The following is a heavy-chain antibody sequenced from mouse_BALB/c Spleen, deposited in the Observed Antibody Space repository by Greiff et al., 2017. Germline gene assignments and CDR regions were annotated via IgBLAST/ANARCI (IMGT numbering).Heavy chain of an antibody. D-gene: IGHD2-4*01. Sequence: QVQLQQSGAELVKPGASVKLSCKASGYTFTSYYMYWVKQRPGQGLERIGEINPSNGGTNFNEKFKSKATLTVDKSSSTAYMQLSSLTSEDSAVYYCTSYDYDGFAYWGQGTLVTVSA. J-gene: IGHJ3*01. CDR1: GYTFTSYY. CDR3: TSYDYDGFAY. CDR2: INPSNGGT. V-gene: IGHV1S81*02.